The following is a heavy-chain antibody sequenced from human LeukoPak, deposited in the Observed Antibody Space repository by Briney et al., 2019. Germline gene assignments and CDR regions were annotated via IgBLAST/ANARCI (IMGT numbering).Heavy chain of an antibody. CDR3: TRYDSSGYYHDAFDI. V-gene: IGHV3-73*01. D-gene: IGHD3-22*01. CDR2: IRKKGNRFAS. CDR1: WVTFSGSG. Sequence: GGSLTLFWAASWVTFSGSGMQWVRQASGKGLGLVCRIRKKGNRFASTFCASVKGRFTISRYDSKNTAYLQMNSLKTEDTAVYYCTRYDSSGYYHDAFDIWGQGTMVTVSS. J-gene: IGHJ3*02.